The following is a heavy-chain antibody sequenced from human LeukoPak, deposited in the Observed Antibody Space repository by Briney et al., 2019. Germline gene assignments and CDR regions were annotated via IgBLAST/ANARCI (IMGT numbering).Heavy chain of an antibody. CDR1: GDSVSNNSAG. CDR2: TCHRSKWYN. Sequence: SQTLSLTCAISGDSVSNNSAGWNWIRQSPSRGLEWLGRTCHRSKWYNDYAVSVKSRITINPDTSKNQFSLQLNSVTPDDTAVYYCARCAMNYGVDVWGQGTTVTVSS. J-gene: IGHJ6*02. V-gene: IGHV6-1*01. CDR3: ARCAMNYGVDV.